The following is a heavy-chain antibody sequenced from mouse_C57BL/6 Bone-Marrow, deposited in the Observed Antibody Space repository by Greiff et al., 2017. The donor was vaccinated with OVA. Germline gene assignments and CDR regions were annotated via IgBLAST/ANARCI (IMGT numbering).Heavy chain of an antibody. V-gene: IGHV1-59*01. Sequence: QVQLQQPGAELVRPGTSVKLSCKASGYTFTSYWMPWVKQRPGQGLEWIGVIDPSVSYTNSNQKFKGKATLTVDTSSSTAYMQLSSLTSEDAAVYYCARGSYWFAYWGQGTLVTVSA. J-gene: IGHJ3*01. CDR3: ARGSYWFAY. CDR2: IDPSVSYT. CDR1: GYTFTSYW.